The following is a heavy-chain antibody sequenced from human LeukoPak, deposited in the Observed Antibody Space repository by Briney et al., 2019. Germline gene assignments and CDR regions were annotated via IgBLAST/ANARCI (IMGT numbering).Heavy chain of an antibody. Sequence: KSSETLSLTCTVSGGSISSYYWSWIRQPAGKGLEWIGRIYTSGSTNYNPSLKSRVTMSVDTSKNQFSLKLSSVTAADTAVYYCARERVVPAATYYFDYWGQGTLVTVSS. CDR1: GGSISSYY. J-gene: IGHJ4*02. V-gene: IGHV4-4*07. CDR3: ARERVVPAATYYFDY. D-gene: IGHD2-2*01. CDR2: IYTSGST.